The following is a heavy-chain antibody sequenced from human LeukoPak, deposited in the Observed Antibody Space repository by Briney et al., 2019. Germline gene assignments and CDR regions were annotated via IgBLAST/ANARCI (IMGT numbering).Heavy chain of an antibody. Sequence: RLSLTCTVSGGSISSYYWSWIRQPPGKGLEWIGYIYYSGSTNYNPSLKSRVTISVDTSKNQFSLKLSSVTAADTAVYYCARTDSSGWWGYWGQGTLVTVSS. CDR2: IYYSGST. J-gene: IGHJ4*02. V-gene: IGHV4-59*01. D-gene: IGHD6-19*01. CDR3: ARTDSSGWWGY. CDR1: GGSISSYY.